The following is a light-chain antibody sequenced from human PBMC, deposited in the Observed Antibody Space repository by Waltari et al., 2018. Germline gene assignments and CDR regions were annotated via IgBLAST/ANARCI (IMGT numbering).Light chain of an antibody. CDR2: GKS. Sequence: EVVMTQSQATLSVSPGEGATLSCRASQTVSTNVAWYQQKPGQGPRLLIYGKSTRATGIPARFSGSASGTEFTLTISSLRSEDFALYFCQQYGDWPPTFGGGTKVEI. CDR1: QTVSTN. CDR3: QQYGDWPPT. J-gene: IGKJ4*01. V-gene: IGKV3-15*01.